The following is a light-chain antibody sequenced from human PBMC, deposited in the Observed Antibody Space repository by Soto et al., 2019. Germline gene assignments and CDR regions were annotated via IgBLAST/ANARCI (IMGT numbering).Light chain of an antibody. CDR1: QSVGSNY. CDR3: QQYGSSPQT. V-gene: IGKV3-20*01. J-gene: IGKJ5*01. Sequence: EIVLTQSPGTLSLSPGERATLSCKASQSVGSNYLAWHQQKPGQAPRLLIYGASSRATGIPDRFSGSGSGTDFTLTISRLEPEDFAVYYCQQYGSSPQTFGQGTRLDIE. CDR2: GAS.